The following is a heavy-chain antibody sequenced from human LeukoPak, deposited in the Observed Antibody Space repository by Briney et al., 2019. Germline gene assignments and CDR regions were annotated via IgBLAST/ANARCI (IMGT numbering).Heavy chain of an antibody. CDR3: ARVRPDYYYGVDV. CDR1: GVSISSGDYY. V-gene: IGHV4-30-4*01. Sequence: SETLSLTCTVSGVSISSGDYYWGWIRQPPGKGLECIGYIYDIGITYYNPSLKSRLSISLDTSKNQFSLKVTSVTAADTAVYYCARVRPDYYYGVDVWGQGTTVTVSS. J-gene: IGHJ6*02. CDR2: IYDIGIT.